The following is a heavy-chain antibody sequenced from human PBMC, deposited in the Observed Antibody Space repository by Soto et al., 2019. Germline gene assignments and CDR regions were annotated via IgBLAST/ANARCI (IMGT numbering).Heavy chain of an antibody. CDR1: GFTFSSYW. V-gene: IGHV3-7*05. D-gene: IGHD5-18*01. CDR3: ARDRAMDDY. J-gene: IGHJ4*02. Sequence: HPGGSLRLSCAASGFTFSSYWMNWVRQAPGKGLEWVANIKQDGSEKNYVDSVKGRFTISRDNAKNSLYLQMNSLRAEDTAVYYSARDRAMDDYWGQGTLVTVSS. CDR2: IKQDGSEK.